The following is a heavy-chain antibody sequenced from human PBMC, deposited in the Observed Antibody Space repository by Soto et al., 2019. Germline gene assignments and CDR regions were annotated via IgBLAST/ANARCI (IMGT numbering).Heavy chain of an antibody. CDR3: AKDKYDHRRVYNWFDP. CDR2: ISADGEST. D-gene: IGHD2-8*01. Sequence: EVQVLESGGDLVQPGGSLRLSCVASGFTFITYTMTWVRQAPGKGLEWVSSISADGESTYYAHSVKGRFTIFRDNSENTVYLQINSLRAEDTAVYYCAKDKYDHRRVYNWFDPWGQGTLVTVSS. V-gene: IGHV3-23*01. CDR1: GFTFITYT. J-gene: IGHJ5*02.